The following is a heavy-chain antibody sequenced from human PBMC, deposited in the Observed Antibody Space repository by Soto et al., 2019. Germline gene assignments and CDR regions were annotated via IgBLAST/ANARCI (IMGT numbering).Heavy chain of an antibody. J-gene: IGHJ4*02. Sequence: SETLSLTCTVSSASIKTDVSWSWLRRPPGKGLEWIGAIYQNGHTNYNPSLKSRVTMSVDKSKNQFSLILASVTAADTAMYYCARDAAVAGETDRFDYWGQGFLVTVSS. V-gene: IGHV4-4*02. CDR3: ARDAAVAGETDRFDY. D-gene: IGHD6-19*01. CDR2: IYQNGHT. CDR1: SASIKTDVS.